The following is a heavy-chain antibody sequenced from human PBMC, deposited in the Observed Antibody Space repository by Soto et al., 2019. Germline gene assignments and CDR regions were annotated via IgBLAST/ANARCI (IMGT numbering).Heavy chain of an antibody. Sequence: QVQLQQWGAGLLKPSETLSLTCAVYGGSFSGYYWSWIRQPPGKGLEWIGEINHSGSTNYNPSLRSRVXXSXDXXKNQFSLKLGSVPAADTAVYYCARRGGFGAGATDYWGQGTLVTVSS. CDR1: GGSFSGYY. D-gene: IGHD1-26*01. J-gene: IGHJ4*02. V-gene: IGHV4-34*01. CDR2: INHSGST. CDR3: ARRGGFGAGATDY.